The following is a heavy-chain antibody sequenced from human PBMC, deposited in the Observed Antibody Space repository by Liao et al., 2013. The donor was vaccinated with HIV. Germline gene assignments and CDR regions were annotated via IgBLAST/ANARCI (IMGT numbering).Heavy chain of an antibody. D-gene: IGHD6-19*01. CDR3: ARGGQWLVAFDI. J-gene: IGHJ3*02. CDR1: GGSISSYY. V-gene: IGHV4-4*07. Sequence: QVQLQESGPGLVKPSETLSLTCTVSGGSISSYYWSWIRQPAGKGLEWIGRLYSSGNTNYNPSLKSRVTMSVDTSKNQFSLKLSSVTAADTAVYYCARGGQWLVAFDIWGQGTMVTVSS. CDR2: LYSSGNT.